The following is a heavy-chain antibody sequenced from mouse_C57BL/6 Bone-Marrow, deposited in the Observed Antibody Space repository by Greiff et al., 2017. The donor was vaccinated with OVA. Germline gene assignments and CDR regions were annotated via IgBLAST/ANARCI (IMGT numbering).Heavy chain of an antibody. J-gene: IGHJ4*01. CDR3: ARWFYAMDY. V-gene: IGHV1-55*01. CDR2: IYPGSGST. Sequence: QVQLQQPGAELVKPGASVKMSCKASGYTFTSYWITWVKQRPGQGLEWIGDIYPGSGSTNYNEKFKSKATLTVDTSSNTAYLQLSSLTSEDTAVYYCARWFYAMDYWGQGTSVTVSS. D-gene: IGHD1-1*02. CDR1: GYTFTSYW.